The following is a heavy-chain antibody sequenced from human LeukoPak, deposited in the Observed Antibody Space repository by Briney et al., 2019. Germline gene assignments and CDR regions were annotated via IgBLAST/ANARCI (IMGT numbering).Heavy chain of an antibody. D-gene: IGHD6-19*01. V-gene: IGHV1-69*04. J-gene: IGHJ4*02. CDR2: IIPILGIA. Sequence: SVKVSCKASGYTFTSYDINWVRQTTGQGLEWMGRIIPILGIANYAQKFQGRVTITADKSTSTAYMELSSLRSEDTAVYYCAREGHRSGWYHYWGQGTLVTVSS. CDR1: GYTFTSYD. CDR3: AREGHRSGWYHY.